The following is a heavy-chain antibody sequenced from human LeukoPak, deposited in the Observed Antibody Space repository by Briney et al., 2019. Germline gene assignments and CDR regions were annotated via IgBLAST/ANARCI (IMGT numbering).Heavy chain of an antibody. V-gene: IGHV3-23*01. J-gene: IGHJ4*02. Sequence: GGSLRLSCAASGFTFNNYAMSWVRQAPGKGLEWVSVISGSGGSTYYADSVKGRFTISRDNSKNTLYLQMNSLRAEDTAVYYCAKGAQQLVYWVDYWGQGTLVTVSS. D-gene: IGHD6-13*01. CDR1: GFTFNNYA. CDR3: AKGAQQLVYWVDY. CDR2: ISGSGGST.